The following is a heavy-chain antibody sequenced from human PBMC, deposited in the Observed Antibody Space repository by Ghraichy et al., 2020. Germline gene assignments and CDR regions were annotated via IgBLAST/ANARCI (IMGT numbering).Heavy chain of an antibody. CDR2: ISGNGGIT. V-gene: IGHV3-23*01. CDR1: GFTFSSYA. J-gene: IGHJ6*02. CDR3: ARRNENYYYGMDV. Sequence: GSLRLSCAASGFTFSSYAMSWVRQAPGKGLECVSAISGNGGITYYVDSVRGRFTISRDNSKNTVFLQMNSLRAEDTAVYYCARRNENYYYGMDVWGQGTTVTVSS.